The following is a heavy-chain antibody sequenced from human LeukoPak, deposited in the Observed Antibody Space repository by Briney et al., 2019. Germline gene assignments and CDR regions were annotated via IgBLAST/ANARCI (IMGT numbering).Heavy chain of an antibody. V-gene: IGHV4-59*08. CDR2: IYYSGST. CDR1: GGSISSYY. CDR3: ARQGGIAAAATNFDY. D-gene: IGHD6-13*01. J-gene: IGHJ4*02. Sequence: SEPLSLTCTVSGGSISSYYWSWIRQPPGEGVEGMGYIYYSGSTDYNPSLKSRVTISVDTSKNQFSLKLNSVTAADTAVYYCARQGGIAAAATNFDYWGQGTLVTVSS.